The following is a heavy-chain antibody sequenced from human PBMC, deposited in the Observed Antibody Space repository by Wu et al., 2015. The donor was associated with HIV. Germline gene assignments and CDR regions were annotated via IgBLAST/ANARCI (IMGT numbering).Heavy chain of an antibody. CDR3: LTAIDGIVY. D-gene: IGHD5-24*01. Sequence: QAQLVQSGAELRKSGASAKVSCTATGYTFTAYYVHWVRQAPGQGLEWMGCINPQSDDTKYAQKFQGRVTMTRDTSTNTAYMELSGLTFDDAAMYYCLTAIDGIVYWGQGPLVTVSS. CDR2: INPQSDDT. V-gene: IGHV1-2*02. J-gene: IGHJ4*02. CDR1: GYTFTAYY.